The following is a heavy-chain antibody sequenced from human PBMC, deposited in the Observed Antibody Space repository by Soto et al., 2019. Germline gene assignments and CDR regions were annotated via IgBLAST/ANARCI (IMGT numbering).Heavy chain of an antibody. D-gene: IGHD4-4*01. CDR3: ARDLQYVTHFDY. Sequence: SVKVSCKASGGTFSSYTISWVRQAPGQGLEWMGRIIPILGIANYAQKFQGRVTITADKSMSTAYMELSSLRSEDTAVYYCARDLQYVTHFDYWGQGTLVTVSP. J-gene: IGHJ4*02. CDR1: GGTFSSYT. V-gene: IGHV1-69*04. CDR2: IIPILGIA.